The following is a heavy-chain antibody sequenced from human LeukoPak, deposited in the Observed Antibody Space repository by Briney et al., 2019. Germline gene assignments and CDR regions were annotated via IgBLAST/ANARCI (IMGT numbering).Heavy chain of an antibody. Sequence: GGSLRLSCAASGFTFSSYSMNWVRQAPGKGLEWVSSISSSSSYIYYADSVKGRFTISRDNAKNSLYLQMNSLRAEDTAVYYCAREGNSSPTIMDVWGLGTTVTVSS. CDR3: AREGNSSPTIMDV. D-gene: IGHD6-19*01. J-gene: IGHJ6*02. V-gene: IGHV3-21*01. CDR1: GFTFSSYS. CDR2: ISSSSSYI.